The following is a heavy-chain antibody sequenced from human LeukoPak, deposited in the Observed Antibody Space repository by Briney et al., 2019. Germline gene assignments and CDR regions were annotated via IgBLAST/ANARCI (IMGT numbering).Heavy chain of an antibody. CDR1: GGSFSGYY. D-gene: IGHD6-13*01. Sequence: KPSETLSLTCAVYGGSFSGYYWSWIRQHPGKGLEWIGYIYYSGSTYYNPSLKSRVTISVDTSKNQFSLKLSSVTAADTAVYYCARDAPGGEQQLVRWFDPWGQGTLVTVSS. CDR2: IYYSGST. V-gene: IGHV4-31*11. J-gene: IGHJ5*02. CDR3: ARDAPGGEQQLVRWFDP.